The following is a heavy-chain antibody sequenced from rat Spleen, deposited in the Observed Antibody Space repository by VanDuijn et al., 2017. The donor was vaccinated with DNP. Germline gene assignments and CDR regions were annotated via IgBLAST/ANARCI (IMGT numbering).Heavy chain of an antibody. CDR2: ISYDGGAT. D-gene: IGHD1-10*01. J-gene: IGHJ2*01. Sequence: EVQLVESGGGLVQPGRSMKLSCAASGFTFGDYGMAWILQTPTKGLEWVASISYDGGATYYRDSVKGRFTISRDNGRSILSLQMDSLRSEDTATYYCTTRSTLLDYWGQGVMVTVSS. V-gene: IGHV5-20*01. CDR1: GFTFGDYG. CDR3: TTRSTLLDY.